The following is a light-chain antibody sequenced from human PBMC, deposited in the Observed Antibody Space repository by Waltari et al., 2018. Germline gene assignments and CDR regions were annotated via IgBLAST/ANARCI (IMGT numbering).Light chain of an antibody. V-gene: IGLV2-14*01. J-gene: IGLJ1*01. Sequence: QSALTQPASVSGSPGESITISCTGTSTDIGGYVYVSWYQQHPDKPPKLIISEVNRRPAGASARFSCSRSGNTASLTISGLQAEDAADYYCSSYTSSDTLVLGTGTKVIVL. CDR1: STDIGGYVY. CDR2: EVN. CDR3: SSYTSSDTLV.